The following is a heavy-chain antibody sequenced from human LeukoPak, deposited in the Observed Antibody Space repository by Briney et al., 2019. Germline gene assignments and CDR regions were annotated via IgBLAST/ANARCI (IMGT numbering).Heavy chain of an antibody. CDR2: ISGSGGST. CDR1: GFTFSSYA. V-gene: IGHV3-23*01. D-gene: IGHD2-21*01. Sequence: GRSLRLSCAASGFTFSSYAMSWVRQAPGKGLEWVSAISGSGGSTYYADSVKGRFTISRDNSKNTLYLQMNSLRAEDTAVYYCAKDGRYSGRAYYFDYWGQGTLVTVSS. J-gene: IGHJ4*02. CDR3: AKDGRYSGRAYYFDY.